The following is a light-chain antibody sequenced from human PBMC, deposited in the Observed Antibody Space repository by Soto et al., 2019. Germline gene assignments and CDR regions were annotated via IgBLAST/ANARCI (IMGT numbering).Light chain of an antibody. CDR2: GNS. V-gene: IGLV1-40*01. Sequence: QSVLTQPPSVSGAPGQRVAISCTGSSSNIGAGYDVRWYQQLPGTAPKLLIYGNSDRPSGVPDRFSGSKSGTSASQAITGLQAEDEADYYCQSYDSSLSGSVVFGGGTKLTVL. J-gene: IGLJ2*01. CDR1: SSNIGAGYD. CDR3: QSYDSSLSGSVV.